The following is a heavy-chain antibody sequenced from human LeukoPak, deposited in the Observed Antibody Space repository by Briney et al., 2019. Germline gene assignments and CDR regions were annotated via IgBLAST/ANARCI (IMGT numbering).Heavy chain of an antibody. Sequence: ASVKVSCKVSGYTFTGYYMHWVRQAPGQGLEWMGWINPNSGGTNYAQKFQGRVTMTRDTSISTAYMELSRLRSADTAVYYCARDLKSGNYGLGYYYGMDVWGQGTTVTVSS. CDR2: INPNSGGT. V-gene: IGHV1-2*02. D-gene: IGHD4-11*01. CDR3: ARDLKSGNYGLGYYYGMDV. J-gene: IGHJ6*02. CDR1: GYTFTGYY.